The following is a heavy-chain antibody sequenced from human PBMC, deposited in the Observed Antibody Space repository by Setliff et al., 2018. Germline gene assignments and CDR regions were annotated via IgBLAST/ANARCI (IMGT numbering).Heavy chain of an antibody. V-gene: IGHV7-4-1*02. Sequence: SVKVSCKASGYTFTSYAMNWVRQAPGQGLEWMGWINTNTGNPTYAQGFTGRFVFSLDTSVSTAYLQISSLKAEDTAVYYCARDQVYCSGGSCYSVYYGMDVWGQGTTVTVSS. CDR2: INTNTGNP. CDR3: ARDQVYCSGGSCYSVYYGMDV. CDR1: GYTFTSYA. J-gene: IGHJ6*02. D-gene: IGHD2-15*01.